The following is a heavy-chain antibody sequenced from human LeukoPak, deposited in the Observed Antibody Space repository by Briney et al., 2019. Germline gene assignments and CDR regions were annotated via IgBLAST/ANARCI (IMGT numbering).Heavy chain of an antibody. CDR1: GGSISSYY. V-gene: IGHV4-59*01. J-gene: IGHJ4*02. D-gene: IGHD6-13*01. CDR2: IYYSGST. CDR3: ARPVRQQLGKNLFDY. Sequence: SETLSLTCTVSGGSISSYYWSWIRQPPGKGLEWIGYIYYSGSTNYNPSLKSRVTISVDTSKNQFSLKLSSVTAADTAVYYCARPVRQQLGKNLFDYWGQGTLVTVSS.